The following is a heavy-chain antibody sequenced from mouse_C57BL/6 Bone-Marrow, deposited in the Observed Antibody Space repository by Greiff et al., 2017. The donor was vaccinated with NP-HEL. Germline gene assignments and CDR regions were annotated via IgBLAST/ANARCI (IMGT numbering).Heavy chain of an antibody. J-gene: IGHJ1*03. CDR3: ARNYGRDWYFDV. CDR1: GYTFTSYW. CDR2: IYPGSGST. D-gene: IGHD1-1*01. V-gene: IGHV1-55*01. Sequence: VQLQQPGAELVKPGASVKMSCKASGYTFTSYWITWVKQRPGQGLEWIGDIYPGSGSTNYNEKFKSKATLTVDTSSSTAYMQLSSLASDDSTVYYCARNYGRDWYFDVWGTGTTVTVSS.